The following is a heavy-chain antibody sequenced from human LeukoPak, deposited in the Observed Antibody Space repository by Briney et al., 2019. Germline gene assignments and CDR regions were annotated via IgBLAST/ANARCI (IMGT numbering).Heavy chain of an antibody. CDR3: ASSDVGPFDY. CDR1: GFTFSSYS. Sequence: PGGSLRLSCAASGFTFSSYSMDWVRQAPGKGLEWVSSISSSSSYIYYADSVKGRFTISRDNAKNSLYLQMNSLRAEDTAVYYCASSDVGPFDYWGQGTLVTVSS. CDR2: ISSSSSYI. J-gene: IGHJ4*02. V-gene: IGHV3-21*01.